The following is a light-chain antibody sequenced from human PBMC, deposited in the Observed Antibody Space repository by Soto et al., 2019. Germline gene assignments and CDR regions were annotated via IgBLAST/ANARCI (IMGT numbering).Light chain of an antibody. CDR1: QNINSN. Sequence: VMTQSPAILSVSPGERATLSCRASQNINSNLAWYQQKPGQAPRLLMFRASSRATGFPPRFSGSGSGTEFNLTISRLEPEDFAVYYCQQYGTFPRTFGQGTKVEIK. J-gene: IGKJ1*01. V-gene: IGKV3-15*01. CDR2: RAS. CDR3: QQYGTFPRT.